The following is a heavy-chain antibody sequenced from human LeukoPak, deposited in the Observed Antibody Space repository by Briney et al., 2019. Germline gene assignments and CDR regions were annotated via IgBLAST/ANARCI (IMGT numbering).Heavy chain of an antibody. D-gene: IGHD4-17*01. CDR2: ISGSGGSA. Sequence: HPGGSLRLSCATSGFTFSTYAMSWVRQAPGKGLEWVSGISGSGGSAVYIDSVKGRFTISRDNSKNTLYLQMNSLRAEDTAIYYCAKDVDYGDYVVYWGQGTLVTVSS. CDR3: AKDVDYGDYVVY. CDR1: GFTFSTYA. V-gene: IGHV3-23*01. J-gene: IGHJ4*02.